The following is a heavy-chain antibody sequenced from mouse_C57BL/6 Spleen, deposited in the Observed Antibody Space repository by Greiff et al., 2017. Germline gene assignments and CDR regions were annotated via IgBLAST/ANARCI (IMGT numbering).Heavy chain of an antibody. CDR2: IHPNSGST. CDR1: GYTFTSYW. Sequence: QVQLQQPGAELVKPGASVKLFCKASGYTFTSYWMHWVKQRPGQGLEWIGMIHPNSGSTNYNEKFKSKATLTVDKSSSTAYMQLSSLTSEDSAVYYCESGDYDGSYYYAMDYWGQGTSVTVSS. V-gene: IGHV1-64*01. D-gene: IGHD2-4*01. CDR3: ESGDYDGSYYYAMDY. J-gene: IGHJ4*01.